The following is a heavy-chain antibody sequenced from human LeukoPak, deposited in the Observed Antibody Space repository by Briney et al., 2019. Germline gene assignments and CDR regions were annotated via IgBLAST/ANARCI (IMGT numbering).Heavy chain of an antibody. CDR2: IRHEGSNK. D-gene: IGHD2-15*01. Sequence: PGGSLRLSCAASGFTFSSYGMHWVRQAPGKGLEWVAFIRHEGSNKYYADSVKGRFTISRDNSKNTLYLQMNSLRPEDTAVYYCAKFSRAADSYWGQGTLVTVSS. CDR3: AKFSRAADSY. V-gene: IGHV3-30*02. J-gene: IGHJ4*02. CDR1: GFTFSSYG.